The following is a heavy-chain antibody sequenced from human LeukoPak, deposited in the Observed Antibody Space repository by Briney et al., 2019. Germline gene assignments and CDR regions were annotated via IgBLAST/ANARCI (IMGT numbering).Heavy chain of an antibody. CDR1: GFALTSYA. J-gene: IGHJ4*02. CDR2: MSGDVTAT. Sequence: PGGSLRLSCAASGFALTSYAMSWVRQAPGQGLEWVSAMSGDVTATYYADSVKGRFTISRDTSKSTLFLQMSGLRAEDTATYYCAKSDCSSLYCYVLDFWGQGTLVTVSS. CDR3: AKSDCSSLYCYVLDF. V-gene: IGHV3-23*01. D-gene: IGHD3-16*02.